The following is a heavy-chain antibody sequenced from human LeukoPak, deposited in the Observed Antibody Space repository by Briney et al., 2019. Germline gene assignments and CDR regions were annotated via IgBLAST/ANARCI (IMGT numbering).Heavy chain of an antibody. Sequence: GGSLRLSCAASGFTFSSYAMSWVRQAPGKGLEWVSAISGSGGSTYYADSVKGRFTISRDNSKNTLYLQMNSLRAEDTAVYYCAKADSASGLRYFDWFPTRWGQGTLVTVSS. J-gene: IGHJ4*02. CDR3: AKADSASGLRYFDWFPTR. CDR2: ISGSGGST. CDR1: GFTFSSYA. D-gene: IGHD3-9*01. V-gene: IGHV3-23*01.